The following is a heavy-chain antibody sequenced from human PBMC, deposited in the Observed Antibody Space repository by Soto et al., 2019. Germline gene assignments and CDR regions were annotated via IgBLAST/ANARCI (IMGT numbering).Heavy chain of an antibody. J-gene: IGHJ6*02. CDR1: GGTFSSYA. Sequence: SVKVSCKASGGTFSSYAISWVRQAPGQGLEWMGGIIPIFGTANYAQKFQGRVTITADKSTSTAYMELSSLRSEDTAVYYCARXEDSSSSRGYYYYGMDVWGQGTTVTVSS. V-gene: IGHV1-69*06. CDR2: IIPIFGTA. D-gene: IGHD6-6*01. CDR3: ARXEDSSSSRGYYYYGMDV.